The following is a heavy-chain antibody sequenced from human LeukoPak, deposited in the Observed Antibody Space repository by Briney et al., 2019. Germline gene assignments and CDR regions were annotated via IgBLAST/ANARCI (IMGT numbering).Heavy chain of an antibody. CDR1: GFTFSNYP. D-gene: IGHD6-19*01. CDR3: ARTQQWLATGGWYWFDT. V-gene: IGHV3-64*01. CDR2: IHSNGIST. Sequence: GGSLRLSCAASGFTFSNYPIHWVRQAPGKGLEFVSSIHSNGISTYYGNSVKGRFTVSRDNSKNTVYLQMGSLREEDMAVYYCARTQQWLATGGWYWFDTWGQGTPVTVSS. J-gene: IGHJ5*02.